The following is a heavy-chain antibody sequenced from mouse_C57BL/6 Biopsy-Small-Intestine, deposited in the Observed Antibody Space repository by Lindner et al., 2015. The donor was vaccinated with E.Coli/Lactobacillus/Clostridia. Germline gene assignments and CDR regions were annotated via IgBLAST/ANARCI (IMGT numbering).Heavy chain of an antibody. CDR3: ASLYDYDAMDY. CDR1: GFNIKDYY. D-gene: IGHD1-1*01. V-gene: IGHV14-2*01. Sequence: VQLQESGAELVRPGASVKLSCTASGFNIKDYYIHWVKQGPEQGLEWIGRIDPEDGETKYAPKFQGKATITADTSSNTAYLQLSSLTSEDTAVYYCASLYDYDAMDYWGQGTSVTVSS. CDR2: IDPEDGET. J-gene: IGHJ4*01.